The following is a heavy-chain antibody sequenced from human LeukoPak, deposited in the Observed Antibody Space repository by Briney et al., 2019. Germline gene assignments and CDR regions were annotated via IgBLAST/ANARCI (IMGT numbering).Heavy chain of an antibody. J-gene: IGHJ4*02. CDR1: GFTFSSYG. CDR3: AREKGGDGSGTFDY. CDR2: IWYDGSNK. V-gene: IGHV3-33*01. Sequence: PGGSLRLSCAASGFTFSSYGMHWVRQAPGKGLEWVAVIWYDGSNKYYADSVKGRFTISRDNSKNTLYLQMNSLRAEDTAVYYCAREKGGDGSGTFDYWGQGTLVTVSS. D-gene: IGHD3-10*01.